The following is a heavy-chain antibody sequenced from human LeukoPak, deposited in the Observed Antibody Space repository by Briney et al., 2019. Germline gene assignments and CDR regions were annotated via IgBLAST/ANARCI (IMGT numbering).Heavy chain of an antibody. CDR2: ISGSGGST. CDR3: ARCPGRDYYGMDV. Sequence: PGGSLRLSCAASGFTFSSYAMSWVRQAPGKGLEWVSAISGSGGSTYYADSVKGRFTISRDNSKNTLYLQMNSLRAEDTAVYYCARCPGRDYYGMDVWGQGTTVTVSS. CDR1: GFTFSSYA. J-gene: IGHJ6*02. V-gene: IGHV3-23*01. D-gene: IGHD1-1*01.